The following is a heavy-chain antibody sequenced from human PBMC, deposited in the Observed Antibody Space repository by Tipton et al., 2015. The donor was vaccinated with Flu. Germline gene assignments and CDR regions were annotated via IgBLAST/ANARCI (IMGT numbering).Heavy chain of an antibody. CDR3: ARAPYSGSSYYHYYMDV. Sequence: QLVQSGAEVKKPGASVKVSCKASGYTFTSYDINWVRQATGQGLEWMGWMNPNSGNTGYAQKFQGRVTMTRNTSISTANMELSSLRSEDTAVYYCARAPYSGSSYYHYYMDVWGKGTTVPVSS. CDR1: GYTFTSYD. D-gene: IGHD1-26*01. J-gene: IGHJ6*03. V-gene: IGHV1-8*01. CDR2: MNPNSGNT.